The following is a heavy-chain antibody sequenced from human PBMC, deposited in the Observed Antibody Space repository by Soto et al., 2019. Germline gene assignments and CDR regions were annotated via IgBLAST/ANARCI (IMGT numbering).Heavy chain of an antibody. Sequence: QVQLVQSGAEVKKPGSSVKVSCKASGGTFSSYAISWVRQAPGQGLEWMGGIIPIFGTANYAQKFQGRVTITADESTSTAYMELSSLRSEDTAGYYCARDGPALAVAGDYFDYWGQGTLVTVSS. V-gene: IGHV1-69*12. CDR1: GGTFSSYA. CDR3: ARDGPALAVAGDYFDY. CDR2: IIPIFGTA. J-gene: IGHJ4*02. D-gene: IGHD6-19*01.